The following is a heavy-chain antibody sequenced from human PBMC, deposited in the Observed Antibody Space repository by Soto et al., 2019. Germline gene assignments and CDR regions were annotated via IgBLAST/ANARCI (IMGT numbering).Heavy chain of an antibody. CDR1: GYSFTSYW. CDR3: ATQRRIAAQNWLGP. V-gene: IGHV5-51*01. Sequence: PGESLKISCKGSGYSFTSYWIGWVRQMPGKGLEWMWIIYPGDSDTRYSPSFQGQVTISADKSIRTAYLQWSSLKASDTAMYYCATQRRIAAQNWLGPGGQGALITVTA. D-gene: IGHD6-6*01. CDR2: IYPGDSDT. J-gene: IGHJ5*02.